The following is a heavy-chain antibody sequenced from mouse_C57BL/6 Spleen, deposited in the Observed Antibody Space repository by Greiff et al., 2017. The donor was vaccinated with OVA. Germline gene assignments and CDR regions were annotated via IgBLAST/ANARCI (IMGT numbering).Heavy chain of an antibody. CDR2: INPGSGGT. CDR3: ARRGDYEVDYYYLDY. V-gene: IGHV1-54*01. Sequence: VQLQQSGAELVRPGTSVKVSCKASGYAFTNYLIEWVKQRPGQGLEWSGVINPGSGGTNYNEKFKSKATLTADKSSSTAFMQLSSLTSEDSAVDFCARRGDYEVDYYYLDYWGQGTSVTVSS. J-gene: IGHJ4*01. D-gene: IGHD2-4*01. CDR1: GYAFTNYL.